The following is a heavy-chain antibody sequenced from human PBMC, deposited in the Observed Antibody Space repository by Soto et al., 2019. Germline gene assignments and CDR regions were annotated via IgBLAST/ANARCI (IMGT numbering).Heavy chain of an antibody. CDR2: ISYDGHNK. CDR3: AKDMQAYRDYNYYYYGMDV. J-gene: IGHJ6*02. D-gene: IGHD4-17*01. V-gene: IGHV3-30*18. Sequence: QVQLVESGGGVVQPGGSLRLSCTASGFTFTTFGIHWVRQAPGKGLEWVALISYDGHNKYYSDSVKGRFTISRDNYKNTLSLQMNILRAEDTAVYYCAKDMQAYRDYNYYYYGMDVWGQGTTVSVSS. CDR1: GFTFTTFG.